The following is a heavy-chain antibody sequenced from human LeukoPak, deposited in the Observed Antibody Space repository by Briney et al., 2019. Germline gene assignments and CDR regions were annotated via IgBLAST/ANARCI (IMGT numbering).Heavy chain of an antibody. CDR1: GFTFSSYG. Sequence: GGSLRLSCAASGFTFSSYGMHWVRQAPGKGLEWVAVIWYDGSNKYYADSVKGRFTISRDNSKNTLYLQMNSLRAEDTAVYYCARGMATVPWRGLDYWGQGTLVTVSS. CDR3: ARGMATVPWRGLDY. J-gene: IGHJ4*02. D-gene: IGHD3-3*01. V-gene: IGHV3-33*01. CDR2: IWYDGSNK.